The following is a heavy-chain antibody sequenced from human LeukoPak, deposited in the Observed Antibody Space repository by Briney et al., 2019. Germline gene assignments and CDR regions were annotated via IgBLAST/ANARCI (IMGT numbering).Heavy chain of an antibody. CDR1: GFTFSTYA. Sequence: PGGSLRLSCAASGFTFSTYAMTWVRQAPGKGLEWASTISFSSGSTYYADSVKGRFTISRDNPKNTLYLQMNSLRAEDTAVYYCAKTKGSPRLAPFDCWGQGTLVTVSS. J-gene: IGHJ4*02. CDR3: AKTKGSPRLAPFDC. CDR2: ISFSSGST. D-gene: IGHD2-8*01. V-gene: IGHV3-23*01.